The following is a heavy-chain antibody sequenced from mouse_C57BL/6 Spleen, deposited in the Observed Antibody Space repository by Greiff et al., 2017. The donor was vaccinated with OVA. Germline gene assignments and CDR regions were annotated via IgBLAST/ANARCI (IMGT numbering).Heavy chain of an antibody. CDR2: LDPSDSYT. J-gene: IGHJ1*03. CDR1: GYTFTSYW. CDR3: ARSKARGYFDV. Sequence: QVQLQQPGAELVMPGASVKLSCTASGYTFTSYWMHWVRQSPGPGLEWIGELDPSDSYTNSTQKFTGTSTLTVDKSSSTAYMQLSSLTSEDAAVYYCARSKARGYFDVWGTGTTVTVSS. V-gene: IGHV1-69*01.